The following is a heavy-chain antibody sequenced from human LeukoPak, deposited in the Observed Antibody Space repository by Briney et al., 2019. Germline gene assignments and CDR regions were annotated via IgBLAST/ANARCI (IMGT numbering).Heavy chain of an antibody. CDR3: ARGYGDYVAYFDY. CDR2: IHGDGTNT. D-gene: IGHD4-17*01. J-gene: IGHJ4*02. CDR1: GFTFGSYW. V-gene: IGHV3-74*03. Sequence: GGSLRLSCAGSGFTFGSYWMHWVRQAPGKGLVWVSRIHGDGTNTKYANSVKGRFTISRDNAKNTLYLQMNSLRAEDTAVYYCARGYGDYVAYFDYWGQGTLVTVSS.